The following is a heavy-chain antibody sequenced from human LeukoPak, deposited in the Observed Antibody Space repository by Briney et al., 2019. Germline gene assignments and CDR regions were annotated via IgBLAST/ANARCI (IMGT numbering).Heavy chain of an antibody. V-gene: IGHV3-48*03. CDR2: ISSSGSTT. CDR3: ARGGTTLFYYYGMDV. J-gene: IGHJ6*02. CDR1: GFTFSSYE. D-gene: IGHD1-7*01. Sequence: GGSLRLSCAASGFTFSSYEMNWVRQAPGKGLEWVSYISSSGSTTNYADSVKGRFTISRDNAKNSLYLQMNSLRAEDTAVYYCARGGTTLFYYYGMDVWGQGTTVTVSS.